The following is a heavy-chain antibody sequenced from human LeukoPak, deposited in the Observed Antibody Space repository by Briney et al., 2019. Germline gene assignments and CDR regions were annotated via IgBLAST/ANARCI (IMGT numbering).Heavy chain of an antibody. CDR3: ARPGGSYRPFDY. J-gene: IGHJ4*02. V-gene: IGHV3-48*03. CDR1: GFTFSSYE. CDR2: ISSSGSTI. Sequence: PGGSLRLACAASGFTFSSYEMNWVRQAPGKGLEWVSYISSSGSTIYYADSVKGRFTISRDNAKNSLYLQMNSLRAEDTAVYYCARPGGSYRPFDYWGQGTLVTVSS. D-gene: IGHD1-26*01.